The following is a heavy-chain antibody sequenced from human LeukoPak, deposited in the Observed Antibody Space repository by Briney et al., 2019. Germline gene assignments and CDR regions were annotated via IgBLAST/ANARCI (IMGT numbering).Heavy chain of an antibody. D-gene: IGHD4-17*01. V-gene: IGHV5-51*01. Sequence: GESLKISCKGSGYRFNSYWIAWVRQMPGKGLEWMGIIYPGDSDTRYSPSFQGQVTISADKSISTAYLQWSSLKASDTAMYYCARQGYGGDYAFDYWGQGTLVTVSS. CDR1: GYRFNSYW. J-gene: IGHJ4*02. CDR3: ARQGYGGDYAFDY. CDR2: IYPGDSDT.